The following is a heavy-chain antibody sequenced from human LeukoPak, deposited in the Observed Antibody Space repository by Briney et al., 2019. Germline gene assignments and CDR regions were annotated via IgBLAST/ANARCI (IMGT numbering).Heavy chain of an antibody. V-gene: IGHV3-23*01. D-gene: IGHD3-10*01. Sequence: GGTLRLSCAASGFTFSSYGMSWVRQAPGKGLEWVSAISGSGGSTYYADSVKGRFTISRDNSKNTLYLQMNSLRTEEHALYYFXXXYGGSGLENYYYYMDVWGKGTTVTVSS. CDR3: XXXYGGSGLENYYYYMDV. CDR1: GFTFSSYG. J-gene: IGHJ6*03. CDR2: ISGSGGST.